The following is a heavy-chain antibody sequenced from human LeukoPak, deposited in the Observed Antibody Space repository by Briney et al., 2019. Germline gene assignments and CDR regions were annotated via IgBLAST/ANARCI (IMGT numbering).Heavy chain of an antibody. Sequence: SETLSLTCAVYGGSFSGYYWSWIRQPAGKGLEWIGRIYTSGSTNYNPSLKSRVTMSVDTSKNQFSLKLSSVTAADTAVYYCASGSSFEYSSSSSAFDIWGQGTMVTVSS. CDR3: ASGSSFEYSSSSSAFDI. J-gene: IGHJ3*02. CDR2: IYTSGST. V-gene: IGHV4-59*10. D-gene: IGHD6-6*01. CDR1: GGSFSGYY.